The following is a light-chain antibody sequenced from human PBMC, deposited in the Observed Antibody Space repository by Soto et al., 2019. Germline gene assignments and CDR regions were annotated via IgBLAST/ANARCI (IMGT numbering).Light chain of an antibody. J-gene: IGKJ1*01. CDR1: QSISSW. V-gene: IGKV1-5*01. CDR2: DAS. CDR3: KQYNSYPK. Sequence: DIQMTQSPSTLSASVGYRFTITCRASQSISSWLAWYQQKPGKAPKLLIYDASSLESGVPSRFSGSGSGTEFTLTISSLQPDDFATYYCKQYNSYPKFGQGTKVDIK.